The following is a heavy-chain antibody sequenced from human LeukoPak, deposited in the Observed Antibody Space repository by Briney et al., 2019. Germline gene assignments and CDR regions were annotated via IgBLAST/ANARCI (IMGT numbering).Heavy chain of an antibody. D-gene: IGHD1-20*01. J-gene: IGHJ4*02. Sequence: PGGSLRLSCAASGFTFSSYAMSWVRQAPGKGLEWVSAISGSGGGTYYADSVKGRFTISRDNSKNTLYLQMNSLRAEDTAVYYCARARGITGTNYWGQGTLVTVSS. CDR2: ISGSGGGT. CDR1: GFTFSSYA. CDR3: ARARGITGTNY. V-gene: IGHV3-23*01.